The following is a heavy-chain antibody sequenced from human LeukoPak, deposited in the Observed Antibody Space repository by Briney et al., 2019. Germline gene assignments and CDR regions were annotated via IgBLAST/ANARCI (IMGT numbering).Heavy chain of an antibody. J-gene: IGHJ6*04. V-gene: IGHV3-33*06. CDR3: AKERPDRPITASVDV. D-gene: IGHD1-20*01. CDR2: IWYDGSNQ. CDR1: GFIFSNYG. Sequence: GGSLRLSCAASGFIFSNYGMYWVRQAPGKGLEWVAVIWYDGSNQWYEDSVRGRFTISKDNSKNMVYLQMNSLRGEDTAVYYCAKERPDRPITASVDVWGKGTTVTVSS.